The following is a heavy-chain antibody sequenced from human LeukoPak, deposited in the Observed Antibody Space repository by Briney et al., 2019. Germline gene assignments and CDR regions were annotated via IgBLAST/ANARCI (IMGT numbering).Heavy chain of an antibody. J-gene: IGHJ6*02. V-gene: IGHV4-39*07. D-gene: IGHD3-10*01. Sequence: SETLSLTCTVSGGSISSSSYYWGWIRQPPGKGLEWIGSIYYSGSTYYNPSLKSRVTISVDTSKNQFSLKLSSVTAADTAVYYCARGIGFGELSDSDYYCYGMDVWGQGTTVTVSS. CDR2: IYYSGST. CDR3: ARGIGFGELSDSDYYCYGMDV. CDR1: GGSISSSSYY.